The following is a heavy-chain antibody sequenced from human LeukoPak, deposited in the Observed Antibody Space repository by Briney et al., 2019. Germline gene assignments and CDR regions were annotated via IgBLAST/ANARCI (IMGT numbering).Heavy chain of an antibody. D-gene: IGHD6-19*01. J-gene: IGHJ4*02. CDR3: ARVAVAGTEFDY. CDR1: GFTFSNYW. V-gene: IGHV3-7*04. CDR2: IKQDGSEK. Sequence: GGSLRLSCSVSGFTFSNYWMSWVRQAPGKGLEWVANIKQDGSEKHYVDSVKGRFTISRDNAKNSLYLQMNGLRADDTAVYFCARVAVAGTEFDYWGQGTLVTVSS.